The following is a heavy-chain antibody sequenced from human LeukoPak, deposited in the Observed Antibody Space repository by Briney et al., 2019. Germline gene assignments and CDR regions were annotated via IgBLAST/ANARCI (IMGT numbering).Heavy chain of an antibody. CDR3: AREARRDRNLEWLFDY. V-gene: IGHV4-61*08. J-gene: IGHJ4*02. D-gene: IGHD3-3*01. CDR1: GVSVNSIAYY. Sequence: PSETLSLTCTVSGVSVNSIAYYWTWIRQSPGTEPELIGNIFSTGSTNYNPSLESRVTISIDMSKNQFSLRLSSVTAADTAVYYCAREARRDRNLEWLFDYWGQGTLVTVSS. CDR2: IFSTGST.